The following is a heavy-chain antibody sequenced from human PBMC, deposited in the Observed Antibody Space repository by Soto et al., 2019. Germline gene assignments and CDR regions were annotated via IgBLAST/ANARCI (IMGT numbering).Heavy chain of an antibody. CDR3: ARGGLTDYFDY. V-gene: IGHV3-33*01. CDR1: GFTFSSYG. Sequence: QVQLVESGGGVVQPGRSLRLSCAASGFTFSSYGMHWVRQAPGKGLEWVAVIWYDGSNKYYADSVKGRFTISRDNSXXTLYLXMNSLRXXDTAVYYCARGGLTDYFDYWGQGTLVTVSS. CDR2: IWYDGSNK. J-gene: IGHJ4*02. D-gene: IGHD2-21*02.